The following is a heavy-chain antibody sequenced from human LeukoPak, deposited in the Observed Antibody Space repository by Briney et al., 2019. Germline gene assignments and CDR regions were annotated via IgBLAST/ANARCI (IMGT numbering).Heavy chain of an antibody. CDR3: ARQMPWRDDYGDYAYYFDY. Sequence: SETLSLTCTVSGGSISSSSYYWGWIRQPPGKGLEWVGSIYSSGNTYYNPSLKSRVTISVDTSKNQFSLKLSSVTAADTAVYYCARQMPWRDDYGDYAYYFDYWGQGTLVTVSS. CDR2: IYSSGNT. V-gene: IGHV4-39*01. J-gene: IGHJ4*02. D-gene: IGHD4-17*01. CDR1: GGSISSSSYY.